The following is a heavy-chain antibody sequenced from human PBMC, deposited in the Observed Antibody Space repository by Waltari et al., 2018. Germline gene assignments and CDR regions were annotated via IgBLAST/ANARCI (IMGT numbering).Heavy chain of an antibody. CDR3: AKAADVLRGDDFWSGYY. CDR2: ISGSGGST. V-gene: IGHV3-23*04. CDR1: GFTFSSYA. D-gene: IGHD3-3*01. J-gene: IGHJ4*02. Sequence: EVQLVESGGGLVQPGGSLRLSCAASGFTFSSYAMSWVRQAPGKGLEWVSAISGSGGSTYYADSVKGRFTISRDNSKNTLYLQMNSLIAEDTAVYYCAKAADVLRGDDFWSGYYWGKGTLVTVSS.